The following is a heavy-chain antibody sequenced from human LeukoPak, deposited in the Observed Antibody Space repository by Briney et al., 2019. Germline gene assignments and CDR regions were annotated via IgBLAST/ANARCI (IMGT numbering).Heavy chain of an antibody. CDR3: ARGRGITLFGVVIGYYMDV. D-gene: IGHD3-3*01. Sequence: ASVKFSCNASGHTFSSYDINWARQAAGQGLAWMGWINPIISKTDHAQKFQGRVTITRDTSISTAYLELSSLRSEDTAVYYCARGRGITLFGVVIGYYMDVWGMGTTVTVSS. J-gene: IGHJ6*03. CDR1: GHTFSSYD. V-gene: IGHV1-8*03. CDR2: INPIISKT.